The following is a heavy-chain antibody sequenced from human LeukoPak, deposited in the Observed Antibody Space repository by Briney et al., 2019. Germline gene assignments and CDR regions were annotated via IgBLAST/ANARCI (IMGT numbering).Heavy chain of an antibody. Sequence: GGSLGLSCAASGFTFSSYGMHWVRQAPGRGLEWVAVIWNDGSNKYYADSVKGRFTISRDNSKNTLYLQMHSLRAEDTAVYYCAAEVPPYYYDSSGYVYWGQGTLVTVSS. J-gene: IGHJ4*02. CDR3: AAEVPPYYYDSSGYVY. D-gene: IGHD3-22*01. CDR1: GFTFSSYG. V-gene: IGHV3-33*01. CDR2: IWNDGSNK.